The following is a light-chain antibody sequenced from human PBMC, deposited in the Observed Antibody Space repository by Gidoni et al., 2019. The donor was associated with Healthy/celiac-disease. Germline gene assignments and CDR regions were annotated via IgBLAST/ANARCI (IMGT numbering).Light chain of an antibody. V-gene: IGKV1-39*01. CDR3: QQSYSTPLT. CDR2: AAS. CDR1: QSISSY. Sequence: DIQMTQSPSSLSASVGDRVTIPCRASQSISSYLNWYQQKPGNAPKLLIYAASSLQSVVPSRFSGSGSGTDFTLTISSLQPEDFATYYCQQSYSTPLTCGGGTKVEIK. J-gene: IGKJ4*01.